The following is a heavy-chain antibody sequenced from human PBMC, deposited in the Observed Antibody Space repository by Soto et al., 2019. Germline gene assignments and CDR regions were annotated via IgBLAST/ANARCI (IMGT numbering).Heavy chain of an antibody. J-gene: IGHJ4*02. CDR1: GGTFSSYT. CDR3: ARNTDYYGSGSYLGY. CDR2: IIPILGIA. V-gene: IGHV1-69*02. Sequence: SVKVSCKASGGTFSSYTISWVRRAPGQGLEWMGRIIPILGIANYAQKFQGRVTITADESTSTAYMELSSLRSEDTAVYYCARNTDYYGSGSYLGYWGQGTLVTVSS. D-gene: IGHD3-10*01.